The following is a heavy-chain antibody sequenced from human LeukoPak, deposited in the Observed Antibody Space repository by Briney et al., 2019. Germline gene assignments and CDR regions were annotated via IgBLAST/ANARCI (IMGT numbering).Heavy chain of an antibody. CDR1: GFTFSSYA. CDR3: ASVDYDFWSGVFDY. CDR2: ISGSGGST. Sequence: GGSLSLSCAASGFTFSSYAMSWVRQAPGKGLKWVSAISGSGGSTYYADSVKGRFTISRDNSKNTLYLQMNSLRAEDTAVYYCASVDYDFWSGVFDYWGQGTLVTVSS. V-gene: IGHV3-23*01. D-gene: IGHD3-3*01. J-gene: IGHJ4*02.